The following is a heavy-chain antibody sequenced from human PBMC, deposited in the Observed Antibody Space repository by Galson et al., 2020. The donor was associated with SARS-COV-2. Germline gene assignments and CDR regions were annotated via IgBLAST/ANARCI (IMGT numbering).Heavy chain of an antibody. CDR3: AKDASGVGASYDY. J-gene: IGHJ4*02. D-gene: IGHD1-26*01. V-gene: IGHV3-30*18. CDR2: ISSDGSNK. CDR1: GFTFSSYG. Sequence: GGSLRLSCAASGFTFSSYGMHWVRQAPGKGLEWVAVISSDGSNKYYADSVKGRFTISRDNSKNTLYLQMNSLRAEDTAVYYCAKDASGVGASYDYWGQGTLVTVSS.